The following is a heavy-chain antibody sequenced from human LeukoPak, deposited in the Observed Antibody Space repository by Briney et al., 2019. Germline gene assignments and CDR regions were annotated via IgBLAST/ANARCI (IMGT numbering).Heavy chain of an antibody. CDR2: IYSKADGGTT. Sequence: GGSLRLSCAASGFTFSSYSMNWVRQAPGKGLEWVGRIYSKADGGTTEYPAPVKGRFTISRDDSKNTLYLQMNSLKTEDTAVYYCTTGSNRYDSSDFDYWGQGTLVTVSS. D-gene: IGHD3-22*01. J-gene: IGHJ4*02. V-gene: IGHV3-15*01. CDR3: TTGSNRYDSSDFDY. CDR1: GFTFSSYS.